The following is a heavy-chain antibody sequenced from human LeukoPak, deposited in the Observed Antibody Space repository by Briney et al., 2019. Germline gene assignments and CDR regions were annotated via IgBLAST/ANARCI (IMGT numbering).Heavy chain of an antibody. CDR1: GITVSINY. CDR2: LYSGGNT. Sequence: GGSLRLSCAASGITVSINYMSWVRQAPGKGLEWVSVLYSGGNTYYADSVKGRFTISRDNSKNTLYLQMNSLRADDTAVYFCASVGRGSIYGYADYWAREPWSPSPQ. V-gene: IGHV3-66*01. CDR3: ASVGRGSIYGYADY. J-gene: IGHJ4*02. D-gene: IGHD5-18*01.